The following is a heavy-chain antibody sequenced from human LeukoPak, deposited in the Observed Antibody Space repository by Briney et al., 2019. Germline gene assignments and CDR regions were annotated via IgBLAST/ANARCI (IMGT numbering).Heavy chain of an antibody. CDR2: IYSNGDT. D-gene: IGHD5-18*01. Sequence: PSETLSLTCTVSGGSISSYYWSWIRQPPGRGLEWMGHIYSNGDTKYNPSLKGRVTMSVDTAKKQFSLTLSSVTAADTAVYYCARDGGGYTYAYIHWGQGALVTVSS. CDR3: ARDGGGYTYAYIH. V-gene: IGHV4-59*01. CDR1: GGSISSYY. J-gene: IGHJ4*02.